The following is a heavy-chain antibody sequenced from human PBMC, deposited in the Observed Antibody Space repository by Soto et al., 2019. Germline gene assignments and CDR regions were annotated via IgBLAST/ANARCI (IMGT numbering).Heavy chain of an antibody. CDR3: ASRITIFGGYGMDV. V-gene: IGHV4-61*01. D-gene: IGHD3-3*01. CDR2: IYYSGST. CDR1: GGSVSSGSYY. Sequence: QVQLQESGPGLVKPSETLSLTCTVSGGSVSSGSYYWSWIRQPPGKGLEWIGYIYYSGSTNYNPSLKSRVTISVDTSKNQFSLKLSSVTAADTAVYYCASRITIFGGYGMDVWGQGTTVTVSS. J-gene: IGHJ6*02.